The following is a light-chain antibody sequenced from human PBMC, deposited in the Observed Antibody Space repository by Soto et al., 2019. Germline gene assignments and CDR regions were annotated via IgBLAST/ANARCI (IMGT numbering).Light chain of an antibody. Sequence: QSVLTQPPSVSGAPGQRVTISCTGSSSNIGAGYAVHWYQQLPGTAPKLLSYDNSNRPSGVPDRFSGSKSGTSASLAITGLQAEDEADHYCQSYDSSLSGVLFGGGTKLTVL. V-gene: IGLV1-40*01. CDR2: DNS. CDR3: QSYDSSLSGVL. J-gene: IGLJ2*01. CDR1: SSNIGAGYA.